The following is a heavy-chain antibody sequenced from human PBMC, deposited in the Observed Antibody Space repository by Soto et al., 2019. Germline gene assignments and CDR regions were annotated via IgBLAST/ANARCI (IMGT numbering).Heavy chain of an antibody. Sequence: SVKVSCKASGGTFSSYAISWVRQAPGQGLEWMGEIIPIFGTANYAQKFQGRVTITADESTSTAYMELSSLRSEDTAVYYCARAVAPALYYYYGMDVWGQGTTVTVSS. CDR2: IIPIFGTA. D-gene: IGHD6-25*01. V-gene: IGHV1-69*01. J-gene: IGHJ6*02. CDR3: ARAVAPALYYYYGMDV. CDR1: GGTFSSYA.